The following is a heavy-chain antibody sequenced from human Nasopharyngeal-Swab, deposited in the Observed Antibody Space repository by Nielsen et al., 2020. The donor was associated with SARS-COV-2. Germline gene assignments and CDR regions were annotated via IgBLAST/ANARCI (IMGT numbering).Heavy chain of an antibody. CDR1: GGSISSGGYY. V-gene: IGHV4-31*03. Sequence: SETLSLTCTVSGGSISSGGYYWSWIRQPPGKVLEWIGYIYYSGSTYYNPSLKSRVTISVDTSKNQFSLMLSSVTAADTAVYYCARPPIVVVITAFDYWGQGTMVTISS. J-gene: IGHJ4*02. D-gene: IGHD3-22*01. CDR2: IYYSGST. CDR3: ARPPIVVVITAFDY.